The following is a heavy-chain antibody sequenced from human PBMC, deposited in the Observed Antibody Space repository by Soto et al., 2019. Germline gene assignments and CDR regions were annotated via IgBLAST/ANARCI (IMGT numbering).Heavy chain of an antibody. Sequence: VQLVESGGGVVQPGRSLRLSCAASGFTFSSYGMHWVRQAPGKGLEWVAVISYDGSNKYYADSVNGRFTISRDNSKNTLYRQMNSLRAEDTAVYYCAKEGCSGGSCYINWFDPWGQGTLVTVSS. CDR2: ISYDGSNK. CDR3: AKEGCSGGSCYINWFDP. D-gene: IGHD2-15*01. V-gene: IGHV3-30*18. J-gene: IGHJ5*02. CDR1: GFTFSSYG.